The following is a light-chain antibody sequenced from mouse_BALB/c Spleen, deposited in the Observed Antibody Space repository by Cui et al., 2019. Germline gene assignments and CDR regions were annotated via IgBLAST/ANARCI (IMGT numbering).Light chain of an antibody. CDR1: SSVSY. CDR2: DTS. V-gene: IGKV4-55*01. Sequence: QIVLTQSPAIMSASPGEKVTMTCSASSSVSYMYWYQQKPGSSPRLLIYDTSNRASGVPVRFSGSGSGTSYSLTISRMEAEDAATYYCQQWSSYPRTFGGGTKLEIK. J-gene: IGKJ1*01. CDR3: QQWSSYPRT.